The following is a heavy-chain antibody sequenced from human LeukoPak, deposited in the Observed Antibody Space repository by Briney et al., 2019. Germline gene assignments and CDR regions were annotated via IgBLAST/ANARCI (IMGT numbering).Heavy chain of an antibody. Sequence: ASVKVSCKASGYTFTTYAMNWVRQAPGQGLEWMGWINTNTGNPTYAQGFTGRFVFSLDTSVSTAYLQISSLKAEDTAVYYCARGEHIVVVTAIPWFDPWGQGTLVTASS. CDR1: GYTFTTYA. D-gene: IGHD2-21*02. V-gene: IGHV7-4-1*02. CDR3: ARGEHIVVVTAIPWFDP. J-gene: IGHJ5*02. CDR2: INTNTGNP.